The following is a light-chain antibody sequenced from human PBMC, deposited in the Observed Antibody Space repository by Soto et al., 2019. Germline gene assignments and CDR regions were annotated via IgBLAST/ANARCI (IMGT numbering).Light chain of an antibody. CDR3: QQNYRPPIT. CDR2: VAS. CDR1: QYINTY. Sequence: DIQMTQSPSSLSASVGDRVTITCRASQYINTYLNWYQQKPGKAPKLLISVASTLQSGVPSRFSGSGSGTEFTLTITSLQPEDFATYYCQQNYRPPITFGQGTRLEIK. J-gene: IGKJ5*01. V-gene: IGKV1-39*01.